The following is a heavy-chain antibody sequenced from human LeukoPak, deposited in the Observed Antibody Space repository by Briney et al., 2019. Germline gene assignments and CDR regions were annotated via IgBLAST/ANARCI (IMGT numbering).Heavy chain of an antibody. J-gene: IGHJ4*02. D-gene: IGHD2-2*01. CDR1: GYTFTGYY. CDR3: ARVPPGVVPAAIDY. CDR2: INPNSGGT. V-gene: IGHV1-2*02. Sequence: EASVKVSCKASGYTFTGYYMHWVRQAPGQGLEWMGWINPNSGGTNYAQKFQGRVTMTRDTSISTAYMELSRLRSEDTAVYYCARVPPGVVPAAIDYWGQGTLVTVSS.